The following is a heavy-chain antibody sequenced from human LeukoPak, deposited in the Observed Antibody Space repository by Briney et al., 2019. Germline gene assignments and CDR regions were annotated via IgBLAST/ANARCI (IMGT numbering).Heavy chain of an antibody. CDR1: GGSISSYY. J-gene: IGHJ4*02. CDR2: IYYSGST. CDR3: ARDSHKGSFDY. Sequence: SETLSLTCTVSGGSISSYYWSWIRQPPGKGLEWIGCIYYSGSTNYNPSLKSRVTISVDTSKNQFSLKLSSVTAADTAVYYCARDSHKGSFDYWGQGTLVTVSS. V-gene: IGHV4-59*01.